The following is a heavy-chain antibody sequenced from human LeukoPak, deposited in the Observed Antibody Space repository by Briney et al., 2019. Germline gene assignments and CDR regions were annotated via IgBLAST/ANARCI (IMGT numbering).Heavy chain of an antibody. V-gene: IGHV1-18*01. J-gene: IGHJ4*02. CDR3: ARDDLGYCSSTSCFAGY. Sequence: ASVKVSCKASGYTFTSYGISWVRQAPGQGLEWMGWISAYNGNTNYAQKLQGRVTMTTDTSTSTAYMELRSLRSDDTAVYYCARDDLGYCSSTSCFAGYWGQGTLVTASS. CDR2: ISAYNGNT. CDR1: GYTFTSYG. D-gene: IGHD2-2*01.